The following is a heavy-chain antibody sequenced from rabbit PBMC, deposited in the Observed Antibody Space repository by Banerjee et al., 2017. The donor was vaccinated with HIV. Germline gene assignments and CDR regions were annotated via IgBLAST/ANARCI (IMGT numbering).Heavy chain of an antibody. J-gene: IGHJ4*01. CDR3: ARGAYIYGGVGWNFGL. CDR1: GFDFSTYYD. CDR2: IWVGNSDTT. Sequence: QSLVESGGGLVKPGASLTLTCKASGFDFSTYYDMCWVRQAPGKGLEWIACIWVGNSDTTYYANWAKGRFTISKTSSATVTLQMTSLAGAGAGTYFCARGAYIYGGVGWNFGLWGPGTLVTVS. D-gene: IGHD6-1*01. V-gene: IGHV1S40*01.